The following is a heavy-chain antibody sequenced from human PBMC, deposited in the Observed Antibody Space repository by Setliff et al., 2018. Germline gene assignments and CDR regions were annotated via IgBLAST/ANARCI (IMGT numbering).Heavy chain of an antibody. CDR2: FDPEDGET. J-gene: IGHJ4*02. D-gene: IGHD3-22*01. CDR3: ARRRYYYDSSGYRWGGFYFDY. CDR1: GYSFSTYA. V-gene: IGHV1-24*01. Sequence: ASVKVSCKASGYSFSTYAMHWVRQAPGKGLEWMGGFDPEDGETIYAQKFEGRVTMTEDTSTDTAYMELSSLRSDDTAVYYCARRRYYYDSSGYRWGGFYFDYWGQGTLVTVSS.